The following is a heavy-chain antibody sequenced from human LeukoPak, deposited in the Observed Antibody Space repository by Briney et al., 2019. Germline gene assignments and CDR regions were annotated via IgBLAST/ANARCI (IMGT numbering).Heavy chain of an antibody. D-gene: IGHD3-9*01. Sequence: GGSLRLSCAASGFTFSDYYINWIRQAPGKGLECLLYISSGSIYTNYADSVKGRFTISRDNAKNSLYLQMNSLRAEDTAVYYCARKTGYSRGNAFDIWGQGTMVTVSS. CDR2: ISSGSIYT. J-gene: IGHJ3*02. V-gene: IGHV3-11*03. CDR3: ARKTGYSRGNAFDI. CDR1: GFTFSDYY.